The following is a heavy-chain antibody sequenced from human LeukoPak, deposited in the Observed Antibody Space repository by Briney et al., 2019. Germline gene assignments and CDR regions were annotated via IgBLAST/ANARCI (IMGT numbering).Heavy chain of an antibody. CDR3: ARDRRTGIHMGIHY. Sequence: TGGSLRLSCAASAFTFSSYWMSWVRQAPGKGLEWVANIKEDGTEKNYVDSVKGRFTISRDNAKNSLFLQINSLRVEDTAVYYCARDRRTGIHMGIHYWGQGTLVTVSS. D-gene: IGHD5-18*01. CDR2: IKEDGTEK. CDR1: AFTFSSYW. V-gene: IGHV3-7*01. J-gene: IGHJ4*02.